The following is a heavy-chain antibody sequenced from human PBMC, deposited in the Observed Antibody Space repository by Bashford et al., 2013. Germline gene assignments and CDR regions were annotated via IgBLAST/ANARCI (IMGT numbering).Heavy chain of an antibody. CDR1: GYSLNTYW. CDR2: IDPSDSYT. V-gene: IGHV5-10-1*01. CDR3: ARLTIPQWAAPFDY. D-gene: IGHD3-3*01. Sequence: GESLKISCKGSGYSLNTYWITWVRQMPGKGLEWMGRIDPSDSYTNYSPSFQGHVIISADKSITTGESITTAYLQWSSLKASDTAMYYCARLTIPQWAAPFDYVGPGTLVTVSS. J-gene: IGHJ4*03.